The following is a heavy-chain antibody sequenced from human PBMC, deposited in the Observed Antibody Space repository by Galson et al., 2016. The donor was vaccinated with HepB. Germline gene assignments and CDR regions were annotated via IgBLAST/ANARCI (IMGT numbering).Heavy chain of an antibody. V-gene: IGHV4-59*01. D-gene: IGHD6-19*01. Sequence: SETLSLTCTVSGGSIGSNHWSWIRQSPGKGLEWIGYIHYSRNTNYNPSLKSRVTISLDTPKKRFSLSLRSVTAADTAVYYCARAPLYSSGWERDDSYYYGMDVWGQGTTVTVSS. J-gene: IGHJ6*02. CDR2: IHYSRNT. CDR3: ARAPLYSSGWERDDSYYYGMDV. CDR1: GGSIGSNH.